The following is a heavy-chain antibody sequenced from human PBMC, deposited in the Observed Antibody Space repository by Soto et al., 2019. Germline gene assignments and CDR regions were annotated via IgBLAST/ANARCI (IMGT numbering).Heavy chain of an antibody. Sequence: QVQLQESGPGLVKPSQTLSLTCTVSGGSISSGDYYWSWIRQPPGKGLEWIGYIYDSGSTYYNSSLKSRVNITRDTSKNQFSLKLTSMTAADTAVYYCARDNGVGPWGQGTLVTVSS. CDR3: ARDNGVGP. CDR2: IYDSGST. V-gene: IGHV4-30-4*01. J-gene: IGHJ5*02. CDR1: GGSISSGDYY. D-gene: IGHD2-8*01.